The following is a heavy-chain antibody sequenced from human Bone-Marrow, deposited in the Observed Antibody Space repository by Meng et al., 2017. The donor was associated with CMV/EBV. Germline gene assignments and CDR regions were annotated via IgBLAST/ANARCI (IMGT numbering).Heavy chain of an antibody. CDR3: ARDHCPGGSCYYFDS. D-gene: IGHD2-8*02. CDR1: GGSISSGSYY. Sequence: QVQLQESGPGLVKPSQTLSLTCTVSGGSISSGSYYWSWIRQPAGKGLEWIGRIYTSGSTNYNPSLKSRVTISVDTSNNHFSLKLTSVTAADTAVYYCARDHCPGGSCYYFDSWGLGTLVTVSS. V-gene: IGHV4-61*02. CDR2: IYTSGST. J-gene: IGHJ4*02.